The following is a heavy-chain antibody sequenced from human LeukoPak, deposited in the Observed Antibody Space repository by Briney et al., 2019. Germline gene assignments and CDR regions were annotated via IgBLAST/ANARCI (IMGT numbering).Heavy chain of an antibody. D-gene: IGHD3-22*01. J-gene: IGHJ4*02. V-gene: IGHV4-39*07. CDR3: ARDDYYDSSGKGFDY. CDR1: GGSISSSSYY. CDR2: IYYSGST. Sequence: PSETLSLTCTVSGGSISSSSYYWGWIRQPPGKGLEWIGSIYYSGSTYYNPSLKSRVTISVDTSKNQFSLKLSSVTAADTAVYYCARDDYYDSSGKGFDYWGQGTLVTVSS.